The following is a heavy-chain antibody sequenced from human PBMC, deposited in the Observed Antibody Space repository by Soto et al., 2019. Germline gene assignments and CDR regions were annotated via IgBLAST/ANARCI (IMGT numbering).Heavy chain of an antibody. CDR2: INHSGST. CDR3: ARGGSTRITIFGVVIIPNNWFDP. CDR1: GGSFSGYY. J-gene: IGHJ5*02. Sequence: KTSETLSLTCAVYGGSFSGYYWSWIRQPPGKGLEWIGEINHSGSTNYNPSLKSRVTISVDTSKNQFSLKLSSVTAADTAVYYCARGGSTRITIFGVVIIPNNWFDPWGQGTLVTVSS. V-gene: IGHV4-34*01. D-gene: IGHD3-3*01.